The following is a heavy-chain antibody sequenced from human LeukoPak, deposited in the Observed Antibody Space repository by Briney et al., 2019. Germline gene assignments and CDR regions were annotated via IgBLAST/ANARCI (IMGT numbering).Heavy chain of an antibody. CDR1: GFTFDDYG. D-gene: IGHD6-13*01. Sequence: GGSLRLSCAASGFTFDDYGMSWVRQAPGKGLEWVSGINWNGGSTGYADSVKGRFTISRDNAKNSLYLQMNSLRAEDTALYYCARDGFGAAAGLLYYYRYVWGKGTTVTVSS. V-gene: IGHV3-20*04. CDR2: INWNGGST. CDR3: ARDGFGAAAGLLYYYRYV. J-gene: IGHJ6*03.